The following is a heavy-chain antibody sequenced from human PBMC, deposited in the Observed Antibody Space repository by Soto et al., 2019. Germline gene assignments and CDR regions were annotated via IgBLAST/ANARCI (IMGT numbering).Heavy chain of an antibody. CDR2: IYRSGST. CDR1: GASLTSGSYY. Sequence: QVQLQESGPGLVRPSETLSLTCTVSGASLTSGSYYWSWVRQPPVQGLEWISYIYRSGSTNYNPSLKSRATISVDTSKNQFSLRLTSVTPADTAMYYCARWKYSYADLPGDWFDSWGQGTLVTVSS. CDR3: ARWKYSYADLPGDWFDS. V-gene: IGHV4-61*01. D-gene: IGHD3-16*01. J-gene: IGHJ5*01.